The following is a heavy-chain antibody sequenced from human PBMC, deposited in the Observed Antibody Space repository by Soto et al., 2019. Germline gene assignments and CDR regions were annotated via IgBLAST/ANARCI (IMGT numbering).Heavy chain of an antibody. V-gene: IGHV4-31*03. CDR2: IYYSGST. CDR3: ASRGYSYGFSLGMDV. CDR1: GGSISSGGYY. J-gene: IGHJ6*02. Sequence: QVQLQESGPGLVKPSQTLSLTCTVSGGSISSGGYYWSWIRQHPGKGLEWIGYIYYSGSTYYNPSLKSRGTXSXDXSKXQFSLKLSSVTAADTAVYYCASRGYSYGFSLGMDVWGQGPTVTVSS. D-gene: IGHD5-18*01.